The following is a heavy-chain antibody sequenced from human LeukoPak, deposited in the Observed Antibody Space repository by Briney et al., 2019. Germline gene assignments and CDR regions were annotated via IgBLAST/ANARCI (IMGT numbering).Heavy chain of an antibody. CDR1: GGSFSTYY. CDR2: INHSGGT. D-gene: IGHD1-20*01. J-gene: IGHJ4*02. Sequence: SETLSLTCAVYGGSFSTYYWSWIRQPPGKGLEWIGEINHSGGTSYNPSLMSRVTISVDTSKNLFSLKLSSVTAADTAVYYCARDKGGITGTTRYFDYWGQGTLVTVSS. CDR3: ARDKGGITGTTRYFDY. V-gene: IGHV4-34*01.